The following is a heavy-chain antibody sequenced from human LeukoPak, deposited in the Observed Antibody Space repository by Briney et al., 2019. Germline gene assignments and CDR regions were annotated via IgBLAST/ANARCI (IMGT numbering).Heavy chain of an antibody. J-gene: IGHJ5*02. CDR3: ARDLFSNYDFWPNWFDP. D-gene: IGHD3-3*01. CDR2: IIPIFGTA. CDR1: GGTLSRHA. V-gene: IGHV1-69*01. Sequence: SVNVSCKPCGGTLSRHAISSVGQAPGQGLEWMGGIIPIFGTANYAQKFQGRVTITADESTSTAYMELSSLRSEDTAVYYCARDLFSNYDFWPNWFDPWGQGTLVTVSS.